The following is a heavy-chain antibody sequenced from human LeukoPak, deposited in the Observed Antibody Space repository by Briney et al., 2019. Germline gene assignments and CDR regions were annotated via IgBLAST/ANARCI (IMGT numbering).Heavy chain of an antibody. Sequence: ASVKVSCKASGYTFTSYDINWVRQATGQGLEWMGWMNPNSGNTGYAQKFQGRVTMTRNTSISTAYMELSSLRSEDTAVYYCARAATTSIARFGRTSTRLLYWGQGTLVTVSS. CDR3: ARAATTSIARFGRTSTRLLY. CDR2: MNPNSGNT. J-gene: IGHJ4*02. CDR1: GYTFTSYD. D-gene: IGHD1-26*01. V-gene: IGHV1-8*01.